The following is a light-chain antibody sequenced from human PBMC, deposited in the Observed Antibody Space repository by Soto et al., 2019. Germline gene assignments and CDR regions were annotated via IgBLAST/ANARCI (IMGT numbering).Light chain of an antibody. J-gene: IGLJ2*01. CDR1: SSNIGAGYD. CDR3: QSYDSSLSVV. V-gene: IGLV1-40*01. CDR2: GNN. Sequence: QSVLTQPPSVPGAPGQRVTISCTGSSSNIGAGYDVHWYQHLPETAPKLLIYGNNNRPAGVPDRFSGSKSGTSASLAITGLQAEDEADYYCQSYDSSLSVVFGGGTKLTVL.